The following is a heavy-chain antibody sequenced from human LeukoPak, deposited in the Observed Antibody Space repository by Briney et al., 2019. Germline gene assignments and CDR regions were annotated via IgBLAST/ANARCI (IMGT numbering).Heavy chain of an antibody. CDR3: ARTYYDILTGYNPYFDY. J-gene: IGHJ4*02. CDR1: GFTFSSYS. V-gene: IGHV3-21*01. D-gene: IGHD3-9*01. Sequence: GGSLRLSCAASGFTFSSYSMDWVRQAPGKGLEWVSSITASSTAIYSADSVKGRFTISRDNAKNFLYLQMNSLRAEDTAVYYCARTYYDILTGYNPYFDYWGQGILVTVSS. CDR2: ITASSTAI.